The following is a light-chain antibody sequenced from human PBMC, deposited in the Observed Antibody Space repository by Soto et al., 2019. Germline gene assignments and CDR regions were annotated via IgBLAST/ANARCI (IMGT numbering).Light chain of an antibody. CDR1: QSVGRS. CDR3: QQYDNCPSVT. Sequence: IVFTQSPAALSLSPGERATLSCRASQSVGRSLAWYQQKPGQAPRLLIYRTSARATGIPATFSGSGLGTEFTLTISSRQSEDFAIYYCQQYDNCPSVTFGGGTKVDIK. V-gene: IGKV3-15*01. J-gene: IGKJ4*01. CDR2: RTS.